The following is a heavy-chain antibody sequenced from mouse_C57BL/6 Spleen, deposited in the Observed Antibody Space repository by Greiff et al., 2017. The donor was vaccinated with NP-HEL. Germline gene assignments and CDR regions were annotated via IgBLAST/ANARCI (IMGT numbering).Heavy chain of an antibody. Sequence: EVQLQQSGPELVKPGASVKISCKASGYTFTDYYMNWVKQSHGKSLEWIGDINPNNGGTSYNQKFKGKATLTVDKSSSTAYMELRSLTSEDSAVYYCARSGITTVVGAMDYWGQGTSVTVSS. J-gene: IGHJ4*01. D-gene: IGHD1-1*01. CDR2: INPNNGGT. V-gene: IGHV1-26*01. CDR1: GYTFTDYY. CDR3: ARSGITTVVGAMDY.